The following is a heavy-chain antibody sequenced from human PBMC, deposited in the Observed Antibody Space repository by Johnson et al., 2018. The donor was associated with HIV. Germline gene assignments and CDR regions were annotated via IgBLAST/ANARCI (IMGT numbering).Heavy chain of an antibody. V-gene: IGHV3-NL1*01. J-gene: IGHJ3*02. D-gene: IGHD2-21*02. CDR2: ISWNSGSI. CDR3: ARVTAYNSFEI. Sequence: VHLVESGGGVVQPGRSLRLSCAASGFPFSSHGMHWVRQAPGKGLEWVSGISWNSGSIGYADSVTGRFTISRDNAKNSLYLQMNSLRPDDTAMYYCARVTAYNSFEIWGQGTMVTVSS. CDR1: GFPFSSHG.